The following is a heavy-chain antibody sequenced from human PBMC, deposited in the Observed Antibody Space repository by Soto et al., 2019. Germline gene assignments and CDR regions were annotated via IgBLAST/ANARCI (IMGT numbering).Heavy chain of an antibody. CDR2: IFHGGST. Sequence: PSETLSLTCAVYDTSFSGYYWSWIRQPAGKGLEWIGEIFHGGSTDYSPSLKSRVTISVDTYKNQFSLELSSVTAADTAVYYCARPHYDSNTFYSFFDYWGQGTLVTVSS. CDR1: DTSFSGYY. CDR3: ARPHYDSNTFYSFFDY. V-gene: IGHV4-34*12. D-gene: IGHD3-22*01. J-gene: IGHJ4*02.